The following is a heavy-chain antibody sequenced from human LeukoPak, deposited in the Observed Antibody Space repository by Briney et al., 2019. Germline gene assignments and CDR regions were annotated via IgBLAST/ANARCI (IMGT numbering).Heavy chain of an antibody. CDR3: ARGASFYLLTGSTGHFDY. D-gene: IGHD3-9*01. CDR1: GGSISSYY. V-gene: IGHV4-59*01. Sequence: SETLSLTCTVSGGSISSYYWSWIRQPPGKGLEWIGYIYYSGSTNYNPSLKSRVTISVDTSKNQFSLKLSSVTAADTAVYYCARGASFYLLTGSTGHFDYWGQGTLVTVSS. J-gene: IGHJ4*02. CDR2: IYYSGST.